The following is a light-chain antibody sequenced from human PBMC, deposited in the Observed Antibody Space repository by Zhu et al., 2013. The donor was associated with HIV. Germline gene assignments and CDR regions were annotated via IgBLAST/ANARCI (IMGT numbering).Light chain of an antibody. CDR2: ATS. CDR1: QAVRKAH. V-gene: IGKV3-20*01. J-gene: IGKJ4*01. Sequence: EVVLTQSPDILPLSPGQTATLSCRASQAVRKAHFSWYQQRPGQAPRLLIYATSIRATGIPDRFSGRGSGTDFTLTINRLEPEDFAVYYCQQYDSSSLTFGGGTTVEI. CDR3: QQYDSSSLT.